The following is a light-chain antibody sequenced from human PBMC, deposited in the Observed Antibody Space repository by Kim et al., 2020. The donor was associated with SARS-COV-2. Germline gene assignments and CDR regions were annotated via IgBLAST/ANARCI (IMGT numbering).Light chain of an antibody. CDR2: KAS. CDR1: QSISSW. Sequence: DIQMTQSPSTLSASVGDRVTITCRASQSISSWLAWYQQKPGKAPKLLIYKASSLESGVPSRFSGSGSGTEFTLTISSLQPDDFATYYCQQYNSYLLTFGGGPRWISN. J-gene: IGKJ4*01. CDR3: QQYNSYLLT. V-gene: IGKV1-5*03.